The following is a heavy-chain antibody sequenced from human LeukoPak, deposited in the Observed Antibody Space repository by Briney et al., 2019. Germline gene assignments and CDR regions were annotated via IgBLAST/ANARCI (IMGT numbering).Heavy chain of an antibody. CDR1: GFTFSSYA. CDR3: ANNIVPAAYHDAFDI. D-gene: IGHD2-2*01. Sequence: GGSLRLSCAASGFTFSSYAMHWVRQAPGKGLEWVAVISYDGSNKYYADSVKGRFTISRDNSKNTLYLQMNSLRAEDTAVYYCANNIVPAAYHDAFDIWGQGTMVTVSS. J-gene: IGHJ3*02. V-gene: IGHV3-30*04. CDR2: ISYDGSNK.